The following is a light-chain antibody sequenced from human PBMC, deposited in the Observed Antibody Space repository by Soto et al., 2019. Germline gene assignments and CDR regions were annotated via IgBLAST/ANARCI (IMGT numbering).Light chain of an antibody. CDR2: EVV. V-gene: IGLV2-14*01. CDR3: CSYTSTNSWI. J-gene: IGLJ1*01. Sequence: QSALTQPASVSGSPGQSITISCTGTISDDYVSWYQQPPGKAPKLLIYEVVNRPSEVSNRFSGSKSDNTASLTISGLQTEDEAHYYCCSYTSTNSWIFGTGTKVTVL. CDR1: ISDDY.